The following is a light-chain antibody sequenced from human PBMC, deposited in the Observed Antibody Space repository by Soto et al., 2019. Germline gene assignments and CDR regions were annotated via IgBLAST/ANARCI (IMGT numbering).Light chain of an antibody. CDR2: GAS. V-gene: IGKV3-15*01. J-gene: IGKJ5*01. CDR3: QQYNNWPPIT. CDR1: QSVSSN. Sequence: EIVLTESPATLSVSPGERGTLSCRASQSVSSNLAWYQQKPGQAPRLLIYGASTGATGIPARFSGSGSGTEFTLTISSLQSEDFAVYYCQQYNNWPPITFGQGTRLEIK.